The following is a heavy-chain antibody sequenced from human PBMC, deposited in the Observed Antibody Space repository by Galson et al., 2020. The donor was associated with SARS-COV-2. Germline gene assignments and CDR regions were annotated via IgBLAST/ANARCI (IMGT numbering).Heavy chain of an antibody. V-gene: IGHV3-66*01. J-gene: IGHJ4*02. D-gene: IGHD2-8*02. CDR2: IYSSGNT. Sequence: GGSLRLSCEVSGLTVSNYYMSWVRQAPGKGLEWVSVIYSSGNTFYADSVKGRFTISRDNSKNTLYLQMNSLRAEDTAVYYCAREQYVRTASTGIDYWGQGTLVAVSS. CDR3: AREQYVRTASTGIDY. CDR1: GLTVSNYY.